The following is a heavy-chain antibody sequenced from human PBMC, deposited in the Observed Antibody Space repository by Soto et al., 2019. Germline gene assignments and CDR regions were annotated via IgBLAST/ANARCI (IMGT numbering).Heavy chain of an antibody. Sequence: PGGSLRLSCAASAFTFKNHWMHWVRQGPGTGLVWVARVDSDGSDTIYAESVEGRFTISRDNAKNMVYLQMNSLRVEDTAVYYCVRDFFGFDYWGRGTQVTVSS. V-gene: IGHV3-74*01. CDR2: VDSDGSDT. J-gene: IGHJ4*02. D-gene: IGHD3-10*01. CDR3: VRDFFGFDY. CDR1: AFTFKNHW.